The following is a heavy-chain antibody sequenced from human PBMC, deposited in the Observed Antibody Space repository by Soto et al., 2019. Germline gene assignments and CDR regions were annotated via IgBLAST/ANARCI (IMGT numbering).Heavy chain of an antibody. CDR1: GFTFSSYG. CDR3: AKDSDYSSVYYYYGMDV. J-gene: IGHJ6*02. Sequence: GGSLRLSCAASGFTFSSYGMHWVRQAPGKGLEWVAVISYDGSNKYYADSVKGRFTISRDNSKNTLYLQMNSLRAEDTAVYYCAKDSDYSSVYYYYGMDVWGQGTTVTVSS. D-gene: IGHD4-4*01. CDR2: ISYDGSNK. V-gene: IGHV3-30*18.